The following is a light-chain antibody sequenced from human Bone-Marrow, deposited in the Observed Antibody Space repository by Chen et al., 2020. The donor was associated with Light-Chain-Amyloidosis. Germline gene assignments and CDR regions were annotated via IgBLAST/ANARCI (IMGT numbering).Light chain of an antibody. V-gene: IGLV1-40*01. CDR2: GNS. J-gene: IGLJ2*01. CDR3: QSYDTSLSGSV. CDR1: SSNIGAGYD. Sequence: QSVLTQPPSVSGAPGQRVTLSCTGSSSNIGAGYDVHWYRQLPGTAPKLLLSGNSNRPSGVPDRFSGSRSGTSASLAISGLQAEDEADYYCQSYDTSLSGSVFGGGTKLTVL.